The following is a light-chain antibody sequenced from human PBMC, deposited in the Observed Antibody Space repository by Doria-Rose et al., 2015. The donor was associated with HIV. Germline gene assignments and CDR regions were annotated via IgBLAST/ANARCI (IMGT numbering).Light chain of an antibody. Sequence: TQSPGTLSLSPGERATLSCRASQSFSSTYLAWYQQKPGQAPSLLIYDGSTRATGIPDRFSASGSGIDLTLTIDRLEPEDFALYYCHQYGTSWTFGQGTKVEI. CDR3: HQYGTSWT. V-gene: IGKV3-20*01. CDR2: DGS. CDR1: QSFSSTY. J-gene: IGKJ1*01.